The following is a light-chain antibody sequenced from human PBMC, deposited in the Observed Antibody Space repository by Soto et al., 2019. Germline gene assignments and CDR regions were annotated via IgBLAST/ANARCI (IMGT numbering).Light chain of an antibody. V-gene: IGKV3-11*01. CDR2: DAS. Sequence: EIVLAQCPATMSLSAGERSTVSGRASQSVSSYLAWYQQKPGQAPRLLIYDASNRATGIPARFSGSGSGTDFTLTISSLEPEDFAVYYCQQRSNWLTFGGGTKVDIK. CDR1: QSVSSY. CDR3: QQRSNWLT. J-gene: IGKJ4*01.